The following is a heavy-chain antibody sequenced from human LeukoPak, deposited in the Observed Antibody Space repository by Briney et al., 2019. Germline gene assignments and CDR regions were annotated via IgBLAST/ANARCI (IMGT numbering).Heavy chain of an antibody. CDR3: ARGGGIAVAAI. D-gene: IGHD6-19*01. V-gene: IGHV4-4*07. J-gene: IGHJ4*02. Sequence: SETLSLTCTVSGDSISTYYWSWIRQPAGKGLEWIGRFYTSGSTSYNPSLKSRVTMSVDTSKNQFSLKLTSVTAADTAVYYCARGGGIAVAAIWGQGTLVTVSS. CDR1: GDSISTYY. CDR2: FYTSGST.